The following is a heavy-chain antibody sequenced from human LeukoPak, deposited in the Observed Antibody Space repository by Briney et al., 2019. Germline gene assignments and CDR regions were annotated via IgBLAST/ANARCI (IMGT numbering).Heavy chain of an antibody. D-gene: IGHD3-22*01. V-gene: IGHV3-33*06. CDR1: GFTFGSYG. J-gene: IGHJ4*02. CDR3: AKDQYYYDSSGYSGMINY. Sequence: PGGSLRLSCAASGFTFGSYGMHWVRQAPGKGLEWVAVIWYDGSNKYYADSVKGRFTISRDNSKNTLYLQMNSLRVEDTAVYYCAKDQYYYDSSGYSGMINYWGQGTLVTVSS. CDR2: IWYDGSNK.